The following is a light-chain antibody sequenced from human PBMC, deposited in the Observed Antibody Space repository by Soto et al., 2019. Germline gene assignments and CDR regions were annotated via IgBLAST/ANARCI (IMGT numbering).Light chain of an antibody. J-gene: IGKJ1*01. Sequence: EIVMTQSPATLSVSPGERATLSCRASQSVSSNLAWYQQKPGQAPRLLMYGASTRATRIPDRFSGSGSGTEFTLTISSLQSEDYEFYYCQQHKNWPPWTFGQGTKVEIK. V-gene: IGKV3-15*01. CDR2: GAS. CDR3: QQHKNWPPWT. CDR1: QSVSSN.